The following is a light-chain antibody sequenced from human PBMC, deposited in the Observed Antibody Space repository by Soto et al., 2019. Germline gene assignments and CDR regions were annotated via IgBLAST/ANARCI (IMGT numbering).Light chain of an antibody. CDR3: QESYSTLWGT. CDR1: QSISRW. Sequence: DIQMTQSPSTPASVGDRVTITCRASQSISRWLAWYQQKPGKAPKLLIYGASSLQSGVPLRFSGSGSGTDFTLTISSLQREDFATYYCQESYSTLWGTCGQGTKVDI. CDR2: GAS. J-gene: IGKJ1*01. V-gene: IGKV1-39*01.